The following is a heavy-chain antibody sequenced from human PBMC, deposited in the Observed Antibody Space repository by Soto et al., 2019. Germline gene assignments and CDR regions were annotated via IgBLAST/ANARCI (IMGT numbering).Heavy chain of an antibody. CDR2: INHSGST. J-gene: IGHJ4*02. Sequence: PSETLSLTCAVYGGSFSGYYWSWIRQPPGKGLEWIGEINHSGSTNYNPSLKSRVTISVDTSKNQFSLKLSSVTAADTAVYYCARGRWVRGVFDYWGQGTLVTVSS. CDR3: ARGRWVRGVFDY. D-gene: IGHD3-10*01. CDR1: GGSFSGYY. V-gene: IGHV4-34*01.